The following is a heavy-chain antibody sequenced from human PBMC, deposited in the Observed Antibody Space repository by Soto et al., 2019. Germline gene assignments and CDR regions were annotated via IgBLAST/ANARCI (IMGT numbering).Heavy chain of an antibody. J-gene: IGHJ6*02. D-gene: IGHD6-19*01. V-gene: IGHV3-30-3*01. CDR2: ISYDGSNK. CDR1: GFTFSSYA. Sequence: HPGGSLRLSCAASGFTFSSYAMHWVRQAPGKGLEWVAVISYDGSNKYYADSVKGRFTISRDNSKNTLYLQMNSLRAEDTAVYYCARDRVAVAGWNYYYYGMDVWGQGTTVTVSS. CDR3: ARDRVAVAGWNYYYYGMDV.